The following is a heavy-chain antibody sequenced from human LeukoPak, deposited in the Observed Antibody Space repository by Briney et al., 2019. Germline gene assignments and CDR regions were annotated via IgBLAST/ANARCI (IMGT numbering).Heavy chain of an antibody. D-gene: IGHD3-10*01. CDR3: AREITMVRGVIMPFDY. J-gene: IGHJ4*02. CDR1: GYTFTGYY. V-gene: IGHV1-2*02. CDR2: INPNSGGT. Sequence: ASVKVSCKASGYTFTGYYMHWVRQAPGQGLEWMGWINPNSGGTNYAQKFQGRVTMTRDTSISTAYMELSRLRSDDTAVYYCAREITMVRGVIMPFDYWGQGTLVTVSS.